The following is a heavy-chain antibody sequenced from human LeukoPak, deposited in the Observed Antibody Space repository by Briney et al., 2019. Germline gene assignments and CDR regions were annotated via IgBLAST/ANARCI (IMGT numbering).Heavy chain of an antibody. Sequence: SVKVSCKASGGTFSSYAISWVRQAPGQGLEWMGGIIPIFGTANYAQKFQGRVTITADESTSTAYMELSSLRAEDTAVYYCAKGYQGPWYSSSWYDNYYYGMDVWGQGTTVTVSS. J-gene: IGHJ6*02. D-gene: IGHD6-13*01. CDR2: IIPIFGTA. CDR3: AKGYQGPWYSSSWYDNYYYGMDV. CDR1: GGTFSSYA. V-gene: IGHV1-69*01.